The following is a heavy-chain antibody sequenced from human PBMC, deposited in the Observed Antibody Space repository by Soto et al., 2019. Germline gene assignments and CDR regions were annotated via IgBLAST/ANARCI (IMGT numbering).Heavy chain of an antibody. J-gene: IGHJ4*02. V-gene: IGHV3-7*01. CDR1: GFTFSSCW. Sequence: PGGSLRLSCAASGFTFSSCWMRWVRQAPGRGLEWVANINEDGSENHYVDSLKGRFTISRDNAKNSLYLQMNSLRVEDSAVYHCARGGKDFVYWGQGTLVTVSS. CDR2: INEDGSEN. CDR3: ARGGKDFVY.